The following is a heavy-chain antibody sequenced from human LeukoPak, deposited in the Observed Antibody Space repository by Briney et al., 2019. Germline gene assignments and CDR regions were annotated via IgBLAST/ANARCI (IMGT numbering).Heavy chain of an antibody. J-gene: IGHJ6*03. Sequence: SETLSLTCTVSGGSISSYYWSWIRQPPGKGLEWIGYIYTSGSTNYNPSLKSRVTISVDTSKNQSSLKLSSVTAADTAVYYCARLMKATIDYYYYMDVWGKGTTVTVSS. V-gene: IGHV4-4*09. D-gene: IGHD3-16*01. CDR3: ARLMKATIDYYYYMDV. CDR1: GGSISSYY. CDR2: IYTSGST.